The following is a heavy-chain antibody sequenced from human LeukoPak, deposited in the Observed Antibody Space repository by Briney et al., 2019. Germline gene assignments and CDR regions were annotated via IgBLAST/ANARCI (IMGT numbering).Heavy chain of an antibody. J-gene: IGHJ4*02. CDR2: IKRKTDGGTT. D-gene: IGHD4-23*01. Sequence: GGSLRLSCAASGFTFSHAWMTWVRQAPGKGLEWVGRIKRKTDGGTTDYAAPVKGRFNISRDDSKNTLYLQMNNLQTEDTAVYYCTTRTDSSGILGYWGQGTLVTVSS. CDR1: GFTFSHAW. CDR3: TTRTDSSGILGY. V-gene: IGHV3-15*01.